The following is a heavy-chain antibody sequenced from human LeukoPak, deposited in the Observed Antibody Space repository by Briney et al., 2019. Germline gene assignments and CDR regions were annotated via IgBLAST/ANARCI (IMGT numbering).Heavy chain of an antibody. D-gene: IGHD3-10*01. V-gene: IGHV4-39*01. CDR1: GGSISTSSYY. Sequence: PSETLSLTCTVSGGSISTSSYYWSWIRQPPGKRPEWIGTIYYTGSTYYNPSLKSRVTISVDASKNQFSLILSSVTAADTAVYYCARRPGSGSRHSDYWGQGTLVTVSS. J-gene: IGHJ4*02. CDR3: ARRPGSGSRHSDY. CDR2: IYYTGST.